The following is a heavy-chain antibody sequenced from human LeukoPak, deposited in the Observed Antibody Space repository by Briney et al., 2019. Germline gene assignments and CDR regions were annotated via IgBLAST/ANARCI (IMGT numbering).Heavy chain of an antibody. V-gene: IGHV1-2*02. CDR2: INPNSGDT. CDR1: GYTFTSYG. D-gene: IGHD6-13*01. J-gene: IGHJ4*02. Sequence: ASVKVSCKASGYTFTSYGISWVRQAPGQGLEWVGWINPNSGDTHYAQMFQGRVTMTRDTSINTAYMELRRVRSDDTAVYYCAKSAQYSSAWFTGSFDYWGQGTLVTVSS. CDR3: AKSAQYSSAWFTGSFDY.